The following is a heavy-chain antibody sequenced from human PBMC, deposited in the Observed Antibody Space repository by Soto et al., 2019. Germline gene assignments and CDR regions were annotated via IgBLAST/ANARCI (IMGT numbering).Heavy chain of an antibody. J-gene: IGHJ3*02. V-gene: IGHV4-59*01. Sequence: SETLSLTCTVSGASITSSYWSWIRQSPGKGLEWIGYVYYSGSTNYNPSLKSRVTISVDTSKNQFSLKLSSVTAADTAVYYCARGYYDSSGQSNTFDIWGQGTMVTVSS. D-gene: IGHD3-22*01. CDR3: ARGYYDSSGQSNTFDI. CDR1: GASITSSY. CDR2: VYYSGST.